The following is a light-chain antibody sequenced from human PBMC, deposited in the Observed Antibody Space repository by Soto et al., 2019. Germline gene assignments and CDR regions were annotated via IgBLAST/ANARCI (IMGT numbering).Light chain of an antibody. V-gene: IGKV1-5*03. J-gene: IGKJ1*01. CDR1: QSISNW. Sequence: DIPRTQSPSTLSASVGDRVTIACRASQSISNWLAWYQQKPGEAPNLLIYKASTLESGVPSRFSGSGYGTEFALTISSLQPDDFATYYCQHYNSYSEAFGQGTKVDIK. CDR3: QHYNSYSEA. CDR2: KAS.